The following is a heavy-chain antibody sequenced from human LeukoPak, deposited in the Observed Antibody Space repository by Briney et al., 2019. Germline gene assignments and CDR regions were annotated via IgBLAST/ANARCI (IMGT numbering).Heavy chain of an antibody. V-gene: IGHV4-39*01. CDR1: SGSISSSSYY. D-gene: IGHD6-6*01. J-gene: IGHJ4*02. CDR3: ARGEYSSSPRNY. CDR2: IYYSGST. Sequence: NPSETLSLTCTVSSGSISSSSYYWGWIRQPPGKGLEWIGSIYYSGSTYYNPSLKSRVTISVDTSKNQFSLKLSSVTAADTAVYYCARGEYSSSPRNYWGQGTLVTVSS.